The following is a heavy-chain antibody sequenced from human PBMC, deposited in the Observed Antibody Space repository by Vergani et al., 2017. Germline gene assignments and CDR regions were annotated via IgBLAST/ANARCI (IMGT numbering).Heavy chain of an antibody. CDR2: ISWNSGSI. Sequence: VQLVESGGGLVQPGRSLRLSCAASGFTFDDYAMHWVRQAPGKGLEWVSGISWNSGSIGYADSVKGRFTISRDNAKNSLYLQMNSLRAEDTALYYCAKDRYSSSSGSDYWGQGTLVTVSS. D-gene: IGHD6-6*01. CDR3: AKDRYSSSSGSDY. V-gene: IGHV3-9*01. CDR1: GFTFDDYA. J-gene: IGHJ4*02.